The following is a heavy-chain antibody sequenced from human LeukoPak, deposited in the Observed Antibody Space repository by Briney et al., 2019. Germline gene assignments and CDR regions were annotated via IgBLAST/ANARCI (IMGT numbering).Heavy chain of an antibody. CDR1: GYTLTDYY. Sequence: ASVDVSCKASGYTLTDYYMHWVRQAPGQGLEWMGRINPNSGGTNYAQKFQGRVTMTRDTSISTVYMELSRLRSDDTAVYYCARVGYYESSGYYEYWGQGTLVTVSS. CDR2: INPNSGGT. V-gene: IGHV1-2*06. CDR3: ARVGYYESSGYYEY. J-gene: IGHJ4*02. D-gene: IGHD3-22*01.